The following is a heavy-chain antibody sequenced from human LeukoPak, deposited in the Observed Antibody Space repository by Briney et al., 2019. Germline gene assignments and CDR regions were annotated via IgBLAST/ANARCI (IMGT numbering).Heavy chain of an antibody. Sequence: SETLSLTCTVSGGSMSSFYWDWIRQPAGKGLQWIGRIYTSGVTNYNPSLKSRVIMSVDTSKNQFSLKLSSVTAADTAVYYCAREWTSGDGSGYPFYFDYWGPGTLVTVSS. D-gene: IGHD3-22*01. J-gene: IGHJ4*02. V-gene: IGHV4-4*07. CDR2: IYTSGVT. CDR1: GGSMSSFY. CDR3: AREWTSGDGSGYPFYFDY.